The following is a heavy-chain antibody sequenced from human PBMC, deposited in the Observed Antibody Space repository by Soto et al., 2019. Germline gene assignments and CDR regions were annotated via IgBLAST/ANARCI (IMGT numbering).Heavy chain of an antibody. Sequence: PSEILSLTCTVSGGSISSYYWSWIRQPPGKGLEWIGYIYYSGSTNYNPSLKSPVTISVDTSKNQFSLKLSSVTAADTAVYYCARAMVRGVTPGQDNNWFDPWGQGTLVTVSS. CDR1: GGSISSYY. V-gene: IGHV4-59*01. CDR2: IYYSGST. CDR3: ARAMVRGVTPGQDNNWFDP. D-gene: IGHD3-10*01. J-gene: IGHJ5*02.